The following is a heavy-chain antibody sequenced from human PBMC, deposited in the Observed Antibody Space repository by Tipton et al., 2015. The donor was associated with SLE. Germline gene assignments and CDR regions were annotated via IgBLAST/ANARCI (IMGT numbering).Heavy chain of an antibody. V-gene: IGHV3-33*06. J-gene: IGHJ6*02. CDR1: GFTFRSYG. CDR2: IWYDGSNK. CDR3: AKDGGSYHYYGMDV. Sequence: SLRLSCAASGFTFRSYGMHWVRQAPGKGLEWVAVIWYDGSNKYYADSVKGRFTISRDNSKNTLYLQMNSLRAEDTVVYYCAKDGGSYHYYGMDVWGQGTTVTVSS. D-gene: IGHD1-26*01.